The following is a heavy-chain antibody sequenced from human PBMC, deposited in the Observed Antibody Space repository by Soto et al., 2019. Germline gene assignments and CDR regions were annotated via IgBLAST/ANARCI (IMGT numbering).Heavy chain of an antibody. CDR1: GFTLSPYV. CDR2: ITGGGETT. Sequence: GGSLRLSCAATGFTLSPYVIRWVRQAPGKGLECVSTITGGGETTYYADSVKGRFTISRDNSRNTVYLQMNSLRVEDTAIYYCARRSSSSAWYGMDVWGQGTTVTVSS. V-gene: IGHV3-23*01. J-gene: IGHJ6*02. CDR3: ARRSSSSAWYGMDV. D-gene: IGHD6-19*01.